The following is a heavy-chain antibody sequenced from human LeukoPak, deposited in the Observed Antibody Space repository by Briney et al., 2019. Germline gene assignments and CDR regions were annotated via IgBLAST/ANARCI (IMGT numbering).Heavy chain of an antibody. V-gene: IGHV3-7*01. CDR3: AKGFIRSAGDAFDI. J-gene: IGHJ3*02. CDR1: GFTFNSYW. CDR2: VQQDGSEK. Sequence: GGSLRLSCAASGFTFNSYWMSWVRQAPGKGLEWVANVQQDGSEKYYVDSVKGRFTISRDNAKNSVYLQMNSLRAEDTAIYYCAKGFIRSAGDAFDIWGQGTMVTVSS. D-gene: IGHD3-3*01.